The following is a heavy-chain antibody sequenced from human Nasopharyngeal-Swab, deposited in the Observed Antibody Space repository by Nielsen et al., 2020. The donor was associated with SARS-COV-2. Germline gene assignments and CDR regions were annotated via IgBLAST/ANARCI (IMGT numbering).Heavy chain of an antibody. CDR3: ARVVNGVTGGDY. CDR2: TNSYTGDT. D-gene: IGHD3-3*01. V-gene: IGHV1-18*01. Sequence: GGSLRLSCKASGYTSSNYPFSWARQAPGQGLEWVGWTNSYTGDTSYAQNLQGRVTLTTDTSTNTAYMELRSLTSDDTAVYYCARVVNGVTGGDYWGQGTLVTVSS. J-gene: IGHJ4*02. CDR1: GYTSSNYP.